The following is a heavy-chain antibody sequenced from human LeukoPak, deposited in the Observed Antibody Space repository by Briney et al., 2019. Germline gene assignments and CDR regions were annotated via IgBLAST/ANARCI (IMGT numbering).Heavy chain of an antibody. Sequence: SGGSLRLSCAASGFTFSSYGMSWVRQGPGKGLEWVSGISGSGGSTYYADSVKGRFTISRDNSKNTLYLQMNSLRAEDTAVYYCAKAVSCSSTSCYRSYGMDVWGQGTTVTVSS. CDR1: GFTFSSYG. CDR2: ISGSGGST. V-gene: IGHV3-23*01. CDR3: AKAVSCSSTSCYRSYGMDV. D-gene: IGHD2-2*02. J-gene: IGHJ6*02.